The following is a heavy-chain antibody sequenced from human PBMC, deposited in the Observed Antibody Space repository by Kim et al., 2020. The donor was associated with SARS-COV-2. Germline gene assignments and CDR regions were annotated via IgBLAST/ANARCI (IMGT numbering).Heavy chain of an antibody. V-gene: IGHV3-66*01. Sequence: TYYAGSVKGRFTISRDNSKNTLYLQMNSLSAEDTAVYYCASDVTPEGFDYWSQGTLVTVSS. D-gene: IGHD4-4*01. CDR3: ASDVTPEGFDY. CDR2: T. J-gene: IGHJ4*02.